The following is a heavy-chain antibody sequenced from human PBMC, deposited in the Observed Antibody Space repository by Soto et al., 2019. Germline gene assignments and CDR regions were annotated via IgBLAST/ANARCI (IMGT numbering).Heavy chain of an antibody. CDR1: GGSFSGYY. J-gene: IGHJ5*02. CDR3: ARCCFTEQLVQARMGWFDT. V-gene: IGHV4-34*01. Sequence: PSETLSLTCAVYGGSFSGYYWSWIRQPPGKGLEWIGEINHSGSTNYNPSLKSRVTISVDTSKNQFSLKLSSVTAADTAVYYCARCCFTEQLVQARMGWFDTWGEGTLVTGPS. D-gene: IGHD6-13*01. CDR2: INHSGST.